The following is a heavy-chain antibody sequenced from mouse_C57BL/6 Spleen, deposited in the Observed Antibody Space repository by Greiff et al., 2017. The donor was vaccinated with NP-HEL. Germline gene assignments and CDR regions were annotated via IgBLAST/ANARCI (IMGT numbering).Heavy chain of an antibody. Sequence: LQESGPGLVKPSPSLSFSCSVTGYSITRGFFWYWIRQFPGNQMGWIGYISYDGSNNYNPSLKTLISITRDTSKNQFFLKLNSVTTEDTATYYCARADDYVYFEVWGTGTTVTVSS. J-gene: IGHJ1*03. CDR2: ISYDGSN. V-gene: IGHV3-6*01. D-gene: IGHD2-4*01. CDR3: ARADDYVYFEV. CDR1: GYSITRGFF.